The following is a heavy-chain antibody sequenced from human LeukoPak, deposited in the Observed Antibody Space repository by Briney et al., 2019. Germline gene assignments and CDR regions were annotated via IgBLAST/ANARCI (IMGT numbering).Heavy chain of an antibody. CDR1: GFTFSDYY. CDR2: ISSSGSTI. CDR3: AREGYYGSGSYLDP. Sequence: GGSLRLSCAASGFTFSDYYMSWIRQAPGKGLEWVSYISSSGSTIYYADSVKGRFTISRDNAKNSLYLQMNSLRAEDTTVYYCAREGYYGSGSYLDPWGQGTLVTVSS. D-gene: IGHD3-10*01. V-gene: IGHV3-11*01. J-gene: IGHJ5*02.